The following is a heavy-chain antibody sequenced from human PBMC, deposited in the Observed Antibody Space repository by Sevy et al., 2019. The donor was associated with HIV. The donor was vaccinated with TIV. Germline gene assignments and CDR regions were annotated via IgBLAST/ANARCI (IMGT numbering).Heavy chain of an antibody. Sequence: GGSLRLSCTVSGFTFSSYDMNWVRQAPGKGLEWVSKISSRGSSIYYAASVKGRFTISRDKAKNSLNLQMNSLRAEDTAVYYCTRNGGAFDNGFDPWGQGTLVTVSS. V-gene: IGHV3-48*03. D-gene: IGHD2-8*01. CDR3: TRNGGAFDNGFDP. CDR1: GFTFSSYD. CDR2: ISSRGSSI. J-gene: IGHJ5*02.